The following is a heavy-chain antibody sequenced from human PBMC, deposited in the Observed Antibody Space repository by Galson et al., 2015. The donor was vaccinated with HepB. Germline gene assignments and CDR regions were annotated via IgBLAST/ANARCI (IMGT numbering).Heavy chain of an antibody. CDR1: GGTFSSYA. CDR2: IIPIFGTA. D-gene: IGHD3-16*01. V-gene: IGHV1-69*13. CDR3: ARGGLRGGQDCFVP. Sequence: SVKVSCKASGGTFSSYAISWVRQAPGQGLEWMGGIIPIFGTANYAQKFQGRVTITADGSTSTAYMELSSLRSEDTAVYYCARGGLRGGQDCFVPWGRGTLVTVSS. J-gene: IGHJ5*02.